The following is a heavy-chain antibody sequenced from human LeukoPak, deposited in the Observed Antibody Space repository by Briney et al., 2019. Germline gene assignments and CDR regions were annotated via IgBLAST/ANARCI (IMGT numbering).Heavy chain of an antibody. CDR1: GFTFSSYS. V-gene: IGHV3-21*01. D-gene: IGHD2-2*01. Sequence: GGSLRLSCAASGFTFSSYSMNWVRQAPGKGLEWVSSISSSSSHIYYADSVKGRFTISRDNAKNSLYLQMNSLRAEDTAVYYCARDPDIVVVPAATTHLGFDPWGQGTLVTVSS. CDR2: ISSSSSHI. J-gene: IGHJ5*02. CDR3: ARDPDIVVVPAATTHLGFDP.